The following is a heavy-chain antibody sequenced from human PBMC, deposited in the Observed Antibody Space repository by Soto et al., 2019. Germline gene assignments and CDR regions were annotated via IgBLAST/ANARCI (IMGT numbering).Heavy chain of an antibody. CDR2: ISSSSSYI. D-gene: IGHD5-12*01. Sequence: GGSLRLSCAASGFTFSSYSMNWVRQAPGKGLEWVSSISSSSSYIYYADSVKGRFTISRDNAKNSLYLQMNSLRAEDTDVYYCARDVGRNGYKSSCGQGTLVTVSS. CDR1: GFTFSSYS. V-gene: IGHV3-21*01. CDR3: ARDVGRNGYKSS. J-gene: IGHJ5*02.